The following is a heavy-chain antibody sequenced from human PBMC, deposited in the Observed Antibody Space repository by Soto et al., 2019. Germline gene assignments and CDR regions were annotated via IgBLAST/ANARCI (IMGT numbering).Heavy chain of an antibody. CDR1: GGSISSGDYY. V-gene: IGHV4-30-4*01. D-gene: IGHD6-13*01. Sequence: SETLSLTCTVSGGSISSGDYYWSWIRQPPGKGLEWIGXXYXSGSTYYNPSLKSRVTISVDTSKNQFSLKLSSVTAADTAVYYCARSSSPYSSTWYANWFDPWGQGTLVTVSS. J-gene: IGHJ5*02. CDR3: ARSSSPYSSTWYANWFDP. CDR2: XYXSGST.